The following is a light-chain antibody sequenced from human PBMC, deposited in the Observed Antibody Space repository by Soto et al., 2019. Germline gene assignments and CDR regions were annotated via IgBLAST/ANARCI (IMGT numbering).Light chain of an antibody. CDR3: LQDYNYPRT. CDR2: AAS. V-gene: IGKV1-6*01. CDR1: QGIRDD. J-gene: IGKJ1*01. Sequence: AIQMTQSPSSLSASVGDRVTITCRASQGIRDDLGWYQQKPGKAPKLLIYAASCLQSGVPSRFSGSGSGTDFTLTISTLQPEDFATYYCLQDYNYPRTFGQGTKVEIK.